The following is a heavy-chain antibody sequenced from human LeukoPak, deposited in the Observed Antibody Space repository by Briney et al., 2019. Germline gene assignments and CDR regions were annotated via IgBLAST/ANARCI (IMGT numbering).Heavy chain of an antibody. Sequence: SETLSLTCAVCGGSFSGYYWSWIRQPPGKGLEWIGEINHSGSTNYNPSLKSRVTISVDTSKNQFSLKLSSVTAADTAVYYCARASLERGSGYYKARYFQHWGQGTLVTVSS. CDR3: ARASLERGSGYYKARYFQH. V-gene: IGHV4-34*01. CDR2: INHSGST. D-gene: IGHD3-22*01. CDR1: GGSFSGYY. J-gene: IGHJ1*01.